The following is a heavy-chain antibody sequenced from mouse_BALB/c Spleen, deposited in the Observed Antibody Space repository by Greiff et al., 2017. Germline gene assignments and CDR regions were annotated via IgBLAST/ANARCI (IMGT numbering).Heavy chain of an antibody. Sequence: EVKLEESGGDLVKPGGSLKLSCAASGFTFSSYGMSWVRQTPDKRLEWVATISSGGSYTYYPDSVKGRFTISRDNAKNTLYLQMSSLKSEDTAMYYCARHEGLVPSWFAYWGQGTLVTVSA. CDR3: ARHEGLVPSWFAY. V-gene: IGHV5-6*02. D-gene: IGHD2-10*02. CDR2: ISSGGSYT. J-gene: IGHJ3*01. CDR1: GFTFSSYG.